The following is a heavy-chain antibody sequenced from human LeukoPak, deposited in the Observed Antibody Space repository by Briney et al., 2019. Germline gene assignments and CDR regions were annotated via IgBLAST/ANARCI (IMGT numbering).Heavy chain of an antibody. J-gene: IGHJ5*02. V-gene: IGHV3-23*01. CDR2: ISGSGGST. Sequence: GGSLRLSCVASGFTFSSYAMSWVRQAPGKGLEWVSAISGSGGSTYYADSVKGRFTISRDNSKNTLYLQMNSLRAEDTAVYYCAKDRVSDGILWWSTWGQGTLVTVSS. CDR1: GFTFSSYA. D-gene: IGHD2-21*01. CDR3: AKDRVSDGILWWST.